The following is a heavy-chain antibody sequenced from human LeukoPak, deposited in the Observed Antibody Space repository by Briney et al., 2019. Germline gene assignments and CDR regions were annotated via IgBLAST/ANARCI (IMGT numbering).Heavy chain of an antibody. V-gene: IGHV4-38-2*02. CDR3: ARAGSTGYFQH. D-gene: IGHD6-13*01. J-gene: IGHJ1*01. Sequence: SETLSLTCTVSGHSIDSGYYWGWIRQPPGKGLEWIGSIYHSGSTYYNSSLKSRVTISLDTSKNQFSLKLSSVTAADTAVYYCARAGSTGYFQHWGQGTLVTVSS. CDR2: IYHSGST. CDR1: GHSIDSGYY.